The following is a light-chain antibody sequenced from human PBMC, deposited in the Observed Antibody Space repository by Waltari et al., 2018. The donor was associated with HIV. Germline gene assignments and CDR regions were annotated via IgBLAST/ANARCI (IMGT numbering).Light chain of an antibody. J-gene: IGLJ1*01. CDR3: GTWDSRLSIYV. V-gene: IGLV1-51*01. CDR2: DTN. CDR1: SSNVGTYY. Sequence: QSVLTQPPSVSAAPGQRVTISCSGTSSNVGTYYVCWYQQLPGTAPKLLIYDTNHRPSVSPDRVTGSKADTSATLDISGLQTGDEADYYCGTWDSRLSIYVFGAGTRVTVL.